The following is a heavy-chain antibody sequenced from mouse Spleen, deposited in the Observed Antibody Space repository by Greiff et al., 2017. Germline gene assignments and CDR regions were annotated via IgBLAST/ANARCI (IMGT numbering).Heavy chain of an antibody. CDR3: ARHGGWDGAWFAY. D-gene: IGHD4-1*01. CDR1: GFAFSSYD. V-gene: IGHV5-12-1*01. J-gene: IGHJ3*01. Sequence: DVMLVESGGGLVKPGGSLKLSCAASGFAFSSYDMSWVRQTPEKRLEWVAYISSGGGSTYYPDTVKGRFTISRDNAKNTLYLQMSSLKSEDTAMYYCARHGGWDGAWFAYWGQGTLVTVSA. CDR2: ISSGGGST.